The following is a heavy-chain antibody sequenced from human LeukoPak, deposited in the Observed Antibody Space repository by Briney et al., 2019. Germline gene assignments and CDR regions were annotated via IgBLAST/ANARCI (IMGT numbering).Heavy chain of an antibody. Sequence: SEPLSLPCTVSGGSSSSSTYYWGWIRQPPGKGLEWIGTIYYRGNTYYNPSLKSRITISVDTSKNQFSLNLNSVTAADTAVYYCARPPVAAPTSYFDYWGQGILVTVSS. J-gene: IGHJ4*02. CDR2: IYYRGNT. V-gene: IGHV4-39*01. CDR1: GGSSSSSTYY. D-gene: IGHD6-25*01. CDR3: ARPPVAAPTSYFDY.